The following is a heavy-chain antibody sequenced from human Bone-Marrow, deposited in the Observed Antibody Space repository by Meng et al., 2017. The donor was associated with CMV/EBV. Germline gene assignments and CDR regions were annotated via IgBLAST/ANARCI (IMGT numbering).Heavy chain of an antibody. CDR2: ISSSSSYI. CDR3: ATRGRGGLDY. D-gene: IGHD3-16*01. V-gene: IGHV3-21*01. CDR1: GFTFSSYS. J-gene: IGHJ4*02. Sequence: GESLKTSCAGSGFTFSSYSMNWVRQAPGKGLEWVSSISSSSSYIYYADSVKGRFTISRDNAKNSLYLQMNSLRAEDTAVYYCATRGRGGLDYWGQGTLVTVSS.